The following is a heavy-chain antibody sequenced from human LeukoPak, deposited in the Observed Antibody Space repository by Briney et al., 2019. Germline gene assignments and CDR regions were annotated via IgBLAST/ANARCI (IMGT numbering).Heavy chain of an antibody. CDR2: IYNSGST. D-gene: IGHD3-10*01. CDR3: ARYGSGSWIFDY. J-gene: IGHJ4*02. CDR1: GGSISSGGYY. V-gene: IGHV4-31*03. Sequence: SETLSLTCTVSGGSISSGGYYWSWIRQPPGKGLEWIGYIYNSGSTYYNPSLKSRVIISVDTSKNQFSLKLSSVTAADTAVYYCARYGSGSWIFDYWGQGTLVTVSS.